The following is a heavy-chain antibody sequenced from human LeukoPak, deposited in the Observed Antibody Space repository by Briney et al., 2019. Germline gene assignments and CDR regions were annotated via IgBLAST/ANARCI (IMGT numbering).Heavy chain of an antibody. Sequence: GGSLRLSCAASGFTVSSNYMSWVRQAPGKGLEWVSVIYSGGSTYYADSAKGRFTISRDNSKNTLYLQMNSLRAEDTAVYYCARELGGRSGWYLDYWGQGTLVTVSS. V-gene: IGHV3-53*01. J-gene: IGHJ4*02. CDR3: ARELGGRSGWYLDY. CDR2: IYSGGST. D-gene: IGHD6-19*01. CDR1: GFTVSSNY.